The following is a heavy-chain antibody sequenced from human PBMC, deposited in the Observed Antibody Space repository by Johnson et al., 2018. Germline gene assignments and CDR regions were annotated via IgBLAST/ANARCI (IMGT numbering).Heavy chain of an antibody. CDR2: ISGRGDQL. Sequence: QVQLVESGGALVKPGGSXTLSCAASGFTFSDYYLSWIRQAPGKGLQWVSYISGRGDQLYYADSVRGRFTVSRDNSKNSLFLHMTNLRADDTAVYYCEKRMSPTTLRWEGFDIWGQGTMVTVSS. V-gene: IGHV3-11*01. CDR1: GFTFSDYY. D-gene: IGHD2-2*01. CDR3: EKRMSPTTLRWEGFDI. J-gene: IGHJ3*02.